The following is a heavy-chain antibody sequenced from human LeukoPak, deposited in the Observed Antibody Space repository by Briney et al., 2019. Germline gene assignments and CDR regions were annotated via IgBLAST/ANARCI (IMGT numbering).Heavy chain of an antibody. J-gene: IGHJ4*02. Sequence: ASVKVSCKVSGYTLTELSMHWVRQAPGQGLEWMGWINPNSGGTNYAQKFQGRVTMTRDTSISTAYMELSRLRSDDTAVYYCARDLAYSGSYRPDYWGQGTLVTVSS. CDR1: GYTLTELS. CDR3: ARDLAYSGSYRPDY. CDR2: INPNSGGT. V-gene: IGHV1-2*02. D-gene: IGHD1-26*01.